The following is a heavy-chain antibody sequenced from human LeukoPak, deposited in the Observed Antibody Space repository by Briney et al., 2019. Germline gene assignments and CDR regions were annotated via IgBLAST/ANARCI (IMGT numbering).Heavy chain of an antibody. CDR1: GGTFSSYA. CDR2: IVVGSGNT. V-gene: IGHV1-58*02. CDR3: AAEAAYYYDSRDAFDV. D-gene: IGHD3-22*01. Sequence: SVKVSCKASGGTFSSYAISWVRQAPGQGLEWIGWIVVGSGNTNYAQKFQERVTITRDMSTSLVYMELSSPRSEDTAVYYCAAEAAYYYDSRDAFDVWGQGTMVTVSS. J-gene: IGHJ3*01.